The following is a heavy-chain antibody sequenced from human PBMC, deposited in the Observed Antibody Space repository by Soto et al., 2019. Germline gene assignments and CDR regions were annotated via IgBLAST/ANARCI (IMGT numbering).Heavy chain of an antibody. CDR1: GFTFSSYA. V-gene: IGHV3-23*01. J-gene: IGHJ6*02. D-gene: IGHD2-2*01. Sequence: EVQLLESGGGLVQPGGSLRLSCAASGFTFSSYAMSWVRQAPGKGLEWDSAISGSGGITYYADSVKGRFTITRDNSKNTLYLQMNRLRAEDTAVYYCAKGYCSSTSCPYYYYGMDVWGQGTTVTVSS. CDR2: ISGSGGIT. CDR3: AKGYCSSTSCPYYYYGMDV.